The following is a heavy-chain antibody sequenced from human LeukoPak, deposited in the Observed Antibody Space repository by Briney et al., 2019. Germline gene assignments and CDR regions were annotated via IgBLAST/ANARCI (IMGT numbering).Heavy chain of an antibody. Sequence: ASVKVSCKASGYTFTSYGISWVRQAPGQGLEWVGWINPNSGGTNYAQKFQGRVTMTRDTSISTAYMELSRLRSDDTAVYYCARDQSLIVWGSYRARRYFDYWGQGTLVTVSS. V-gene: IGHV1-2*02. CDR1: GYTFTSYG. CDR3: ARDQSLIVWGSYRARRYFDY. J-gene: IGHJ4*02. D-gene: IGHD3-16*02. CDR2: INPNSGGT.